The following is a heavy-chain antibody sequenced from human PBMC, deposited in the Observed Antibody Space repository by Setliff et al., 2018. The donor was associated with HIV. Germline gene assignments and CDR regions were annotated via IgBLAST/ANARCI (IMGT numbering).Heavy chain of an antibody. CDR2: ISAYNGNT. J-gene: IGHJ3*02. D-gene: IGHD5-12*01. CDR3: ASAGAWQRNALDI. CDR1: GGTFSSYT. V-gene: IGHV1-18*01. Sequence: ASVKVSCKASGGTFSSYTISWVRQAPGQGLEWMGRISAYNGNTNYAQKFQGRVAMTRDTSTSTVYMELSSLRSEDTAVYYCASAGAWQRNALDIWGQGTMVTVSS.